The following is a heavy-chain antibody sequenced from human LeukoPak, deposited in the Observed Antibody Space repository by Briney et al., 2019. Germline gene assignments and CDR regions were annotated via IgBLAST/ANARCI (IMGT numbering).Heavy chain of an antibody. Sequence: PGGSLRLSCAASGFTFSDYYMSWIRQAPGKGLEWVSYISSSGSTIYHADSVKGRFTISRDNAKNSLYLQMNSLRAEDTAVYYCARDSEQWLPVDDAFDIWGQGTMVTVSS. CDR2: ISSSGSTI. J-gene: IGHJ3*02. V-gene: IGHV3-11*04. CDR3: ARDSEQWLPVDDAFDI. D-gene: IGHD6-19*01. CDR1: GFTFSDYY.